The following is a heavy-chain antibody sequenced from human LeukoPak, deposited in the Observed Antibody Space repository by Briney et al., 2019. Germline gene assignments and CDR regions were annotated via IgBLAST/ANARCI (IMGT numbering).Heavy chain of an antibody. D-gene: IGHD3-22*01. V-gene: IGHV1-69*13. Sequence: SVKVSCKASGYTFTGYYMHWVRQAPGQGLEWMGGIIPIFGTANYAQKFQGRVTITADESTSTAYMELSSLRSEDTAVYYCASGTYYYDSSDHHPLDYWGQGTLVTVSS. CDR3: ASGTYYYDSSDHHPLDY. CDR1: GYTFTGYY. J-gene: IGHJ4*02. CDR2: IIPIFGTA.